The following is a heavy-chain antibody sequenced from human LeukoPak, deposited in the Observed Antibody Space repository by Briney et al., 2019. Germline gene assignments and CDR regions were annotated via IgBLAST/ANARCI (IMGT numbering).Heavy chain of an antibody. CDR1: GFTFSTSW. J-gene: IGHJ6*02. CDR3: ARFSLYDNSGYYSWLFDF. V-gene: IGHV3-7*01. Sequence: GSLRLSCAASGFTFSTSWMSWVRQAPGKGLEWVANIQQDGSAKYYVDSVKGRFTTSRDNAKNSLYLQMNSLRAEDTAVYYCARFSLYDNSGYYSWLFDFWGQGTTVTVS. D-gene: IGHD3-22*01. CDR2: IQQDGSAK.